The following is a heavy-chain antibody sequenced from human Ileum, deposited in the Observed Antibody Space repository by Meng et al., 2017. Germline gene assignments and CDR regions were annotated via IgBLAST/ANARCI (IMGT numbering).Heavy chain of an antibody. D-gene: IGHD2-8*01. V-gene: IGHV3-23*01. Sequence: GGSLRLSCAASGFTFSNYGMVWIRQAPGKGLEWVSAITGAGSGTYHAESVKGRFSISRDNSENTLYLQMYSLRAEDTARYFCGKDPNGDYLGAFDFWGQGKRVT. CDR2: ITGAGSGT. CDR1: GFTFSNYG. J-gene: IGHJ3*01. CDR3: GKDPNGDYLGAFDF.